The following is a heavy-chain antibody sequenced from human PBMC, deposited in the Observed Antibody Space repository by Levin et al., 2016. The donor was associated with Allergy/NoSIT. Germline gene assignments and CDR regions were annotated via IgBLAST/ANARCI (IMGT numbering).Heavy chain of an antibody. D-gene: IGHD2-21*01. J-gene: IGHJ6*02. V-gene: IGHV4-30-4*01. CDR3: ARVNSLSYYYYGMDV. CDR1: GGSISSGDYY. Sequence: SETLSLTCTVSGGSISSGDYYWSWIRQPPGKGLEWIGYIYYSGSTYYNPSLKSRVTISVDTSKNQFSLKLSSVTAADTAVYYCARVNSLSYYYYGMDVWGQGTTVTVSS. CDR2: IYYSGST.